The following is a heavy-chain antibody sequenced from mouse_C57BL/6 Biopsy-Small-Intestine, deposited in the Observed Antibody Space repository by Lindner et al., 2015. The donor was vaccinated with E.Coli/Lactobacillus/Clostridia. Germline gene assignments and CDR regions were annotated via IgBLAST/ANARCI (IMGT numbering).Heavy chain of an antibody. D-gene: IGHD1-1*01. CDR3: AASYYGWYFDV. J-gene: IGHJ1*03. V-gene: IGHV1-39*01. CDR1: GYSFTDYN. Sequence: VQLQESGPELVKPGASVKISCKASGYSFTDYNMNWVKQSNGKSLEWIGVINPNYGTTSYNQKFKGKATLTVNKSSSTAYMELRSLTSEDSAVYYCAASYYGWYFDVWGTGTTVTVSS. CDR2: INPNYGTT.